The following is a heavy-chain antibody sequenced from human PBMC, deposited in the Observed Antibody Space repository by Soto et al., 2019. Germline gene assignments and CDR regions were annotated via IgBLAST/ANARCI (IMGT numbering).Heavy chain of an antibody. V-gene: IGHV4-34*01. D-gene: IGHD3-10*01. Sequence: LSLTCAVYGGSFSGYYWSWIRQPPGKGLEWIGEINHSGSTNYNPSLKSRVTISVDTSKNQFSLKLSSVTAADTAVYYCARYRGSGSYYFGYWGQGTLVTVSS. CDR1: GGSFSGYY. CDR2: INHSGST. CDR3: ARYRGSGSYYFGY. J-gene: IGHJ4*02.